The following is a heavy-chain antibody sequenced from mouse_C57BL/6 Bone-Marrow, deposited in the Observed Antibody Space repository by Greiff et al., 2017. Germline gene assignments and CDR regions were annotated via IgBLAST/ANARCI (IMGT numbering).Heavy chain of an antibody. Sequence: EVKLQESGGGLVQPGGSLKLSCAASGFTFSDYYMYWVRQTPEKRLEWVAYISNGGGSTYYPDTVKGRFTISRDNAKNTLYLQMSRLKSEDTAMYYCARAGSYYDYDRELYYDYWGQGTTLTVAS. CDR1: GFTFSDYY. D-gene: IGHD2-4*01. V-gene: IGHV5-12*01. CDR3: ARAGSYYDYDRELYYDY. CDR2: ISNGGGST. J-gene: IGHJ2*01.